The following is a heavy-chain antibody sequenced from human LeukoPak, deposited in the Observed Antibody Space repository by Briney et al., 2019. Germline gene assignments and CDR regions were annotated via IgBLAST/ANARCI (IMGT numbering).Heavy chain of an antibody. CDR2: IRYDGSNK. J-gene: IGHJ3*02. Sequence: GGSLRLSCAASGFTFSSYGMHWVRQAPGKGLEWVAFIRYDGSNKYYADSVKGRFTISRDNSKNTLYLQMNSLRAEDTAVYYCAKELHSGSYPGDAFDIWGQGTMVTVSS. CDR3: AKELHSGSYPGDAFDI. V-gene: IGHV3-30*02. D-gene: IGHD1-26*01. CDR1: GFTFSSYG.